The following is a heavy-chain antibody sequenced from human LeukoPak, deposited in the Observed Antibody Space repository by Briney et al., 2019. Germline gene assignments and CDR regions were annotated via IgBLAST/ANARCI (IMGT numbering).Heavy chain of an antibody. Sequence: SETLSLTCAVSGGSISSGGYSWSWIRQPPGTGLEWIGYIYHSGSTYYNPSLKSRVTISVDTSKNQFSLKLSSVTAADTAVYYCARGRRRAYYYYGMDVWGQGTTVTVSS. CDR3: ARGRRRAYYYYGMDV. J-gene: IGHJ6*02. CDR1: GGSISSGGYS. V-gene: IGHV4-30-2*01. CDR2: IYHSGST.